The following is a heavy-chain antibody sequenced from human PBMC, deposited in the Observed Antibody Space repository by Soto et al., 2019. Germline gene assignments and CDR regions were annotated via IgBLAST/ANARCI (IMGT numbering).Heavy chain of an antibody. V-gene: IGHV3-48*03. D-gene: IGHD2-8*01. CDR1: GFTLSGYA. CDR3: AVYCSYGVCYGRGNAFDI. Sequence: GGSLRLSCAASGFTLSGYAMDWVRQAPGKGLEYVSGISSSGSTIYYADSVKGRFTISRDNAKNSLYLQMNSLRAEDTAVYYCAVYCSYGVCYGRGNAFDIWGQGSMVTVSS. J-gene: IGHJ3*02. CDR2: ISSSGSTI.